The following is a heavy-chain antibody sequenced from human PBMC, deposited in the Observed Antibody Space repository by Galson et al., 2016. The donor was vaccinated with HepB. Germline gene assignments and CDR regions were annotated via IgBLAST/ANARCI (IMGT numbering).Heavy chain of an antibody. CDR3: ARDFYTAADH. V-gene: IGHV3-74*01. D-gene: IGHD2/OR15-2a*01. J-gene: IGHJ4*02. CDR2: TKSDGSIT. CDR1: GFTFSSYW. Sequence: SLRLSCAASGFTFSSYWMHWVRQAPGKGLVWVSRTKSDGSITNHADSVKGRFTISRDNAKNTLYLQMSSLRAEDTAVYYCARDFYTAADHWGQGTLVTVSS.